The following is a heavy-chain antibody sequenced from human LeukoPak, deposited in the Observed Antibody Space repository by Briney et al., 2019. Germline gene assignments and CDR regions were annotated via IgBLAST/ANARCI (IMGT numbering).Heavy chain of an antibody. CDR2: IYTSGST. V-gene: IGHV4-4*07. CDR1: GGSISSYY. CDR3: ARRRRYGYYYYYYMDV. Sequence: SETLSLTCTVSGGSISSYYWSWIRQPAGKGLEWIGRIYTSGSTNYNPSLKSRVTMSVDTSKNQFSLKLSSVTAADTAVYYCARRRRYGYYYYYYMDVWGKGTTVTISS. D-gene: IGHD1-1*01. J-gene: IGHJ6*03.